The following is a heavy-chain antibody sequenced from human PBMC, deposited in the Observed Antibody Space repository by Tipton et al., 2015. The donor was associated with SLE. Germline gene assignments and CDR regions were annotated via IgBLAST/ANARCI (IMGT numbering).Heavy chain of an antibody. CDR1: GGSFNNYY. CDR3: ARAGLAVYMDV. D-gene: IGHD6-19*01. V-gene: IGHV4-34*01. J-gene: IGHJ6*03. Sequence: TLSLTCAVYGGSFNNYYWGWIRQPPGKGLEWIGEINRSGTTYYNPSLKSRVTISVDTSKNQFSLKLSSVTAADTAVYYCARAGLAVYMDVWGKGTTVTVSS. CDR2: INRSGTT.